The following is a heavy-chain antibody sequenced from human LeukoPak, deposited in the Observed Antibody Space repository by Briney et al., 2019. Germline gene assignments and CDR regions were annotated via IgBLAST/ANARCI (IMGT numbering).Heavy chain of an antibody. D-gene: IGHD4-23*01. CDR1: GYTFTTYG. Sequence: GASVKVSCKASGYTFTTYGISWVRQAPGQGLEWMGWISAYNGNTNYAQNLQGRVTMTTDTSTSAAYMELRSLSSDDTAVYYCARDLYGGNSAYWGQGTLVAVSS. CDR3: ARDLYGGNSAY. J-gene: IGHJ4*02. V-gene: IGHV1-18*01. CDR2: ISAYNGNT.